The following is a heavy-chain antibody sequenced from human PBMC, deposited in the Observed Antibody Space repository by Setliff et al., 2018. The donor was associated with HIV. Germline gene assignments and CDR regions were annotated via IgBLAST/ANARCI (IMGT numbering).Heavy chain of an antibody. CDR2: IWSDGTNK. D-gene: IGHD1-7*01. CDR1: GFTFSSYA. Sequence: PGGSLRLSCAASGFTFSSYAMHWVRQAPGKGLEWLALIWSDGTNKYYGDSVKGRFTISRDNAQNSLYLQMNNLRVEDTAVYYCARDGTTLLAAMDVWGKGTTVTVSS. CDR3: ARDGTTLLAAMDV. J-gene: IGHJ6*03. V-gene: IGHV3-33*01.